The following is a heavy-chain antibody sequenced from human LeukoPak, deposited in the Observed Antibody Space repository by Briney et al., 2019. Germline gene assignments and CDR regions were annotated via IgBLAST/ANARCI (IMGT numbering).Heavy chain of an antibody. CDR2: ISSSSSTI. D-gene: IGHD5-12*01. CDR1: GFTFSSYS. CDR3: ARGPSGYHNT. Sequence: GGSLRLSCAASGFTFSSYSMNWVRQAPGKGLEWVSDISSSSSTIYYADSVKGRFTISRDNAKNTLYLQMNSLRAEDTAVYYCARGPSGYHNTGGQGTLVTVSS. J-gene: IGHJ4*02. V-gene: IGHV3-48*01.